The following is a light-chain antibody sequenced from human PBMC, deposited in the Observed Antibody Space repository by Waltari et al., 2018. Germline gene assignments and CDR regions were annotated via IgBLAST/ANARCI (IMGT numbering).Light chain of an antibody. J-gene: IGLJ3*02. V-gene: IGLV1-51*02. CDR3: GTWDSGLSGGV. CDR1: RFNIGNNY. CDR2: ENN. Sequence: QSVLTQPPSVSAAPGQKVTISCSGSRFNIGNNYVSWYQQVPGTAPKLLFYENNKRPSGIPDRFSGSKSGTSATLGITGLQTGDEADYYCGTWDSGLSGGVFGGGTKLTVL.